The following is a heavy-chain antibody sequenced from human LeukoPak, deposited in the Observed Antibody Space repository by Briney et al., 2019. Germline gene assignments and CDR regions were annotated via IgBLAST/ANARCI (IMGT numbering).Heavy chain of an antibody. D-gene: IGHD3-22*01. CDR3: ARAPHFFDTSGSRYYFDY. CDR1: GGSIRSTTYY. V-gene: IGHV4-39*07. CDR2: IYYSGNT. Sequence: SSETLSLTCSVSGGSIRSTTYYWGWIRQPPGKGLEWIGSIYYSGNTYYSPSLMSRVTISVDTSKNQFSLNLSSVTAADTAVYFCARAPHFFDTSGSRYYFDYWGQGALVTVSS. J-gene: IGHJ4*02.